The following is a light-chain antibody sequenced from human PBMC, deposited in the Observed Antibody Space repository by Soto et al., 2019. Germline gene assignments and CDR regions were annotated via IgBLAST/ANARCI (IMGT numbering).Light chain of an antibody. J-gene: IGKJ3*01. CDR1: QGISND. V-gene: IGKV1-27*01. CDR3: QRYNSAPFT. Sequence: DIQMTQSPSSLSASVRDRVTITCRASQGISNDLAWYQQKPGKVPTLLIYDASTLQSGVPSRFSGSGSGTEFTLTISSLQPEDVATYYWQRYNSAPFTFGPGTKVDIK. CDR2: DAS.